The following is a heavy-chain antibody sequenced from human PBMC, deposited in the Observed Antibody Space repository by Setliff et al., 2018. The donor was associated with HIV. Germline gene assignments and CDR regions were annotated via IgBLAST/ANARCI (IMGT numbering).Heavy chain of an antibody. Sequence: GGSLRLSCAASGFTLSSYSMVWVRQAPGKGLEWISYISSGDSKLYYAGSVRGRFTISRDNVGNSLYLQMNSLRAEDTAVYHCARALRWSSHAFDIWGQVTMVTVSS. CDR3: ARALRWSSHAFDI. V-gene: IGHV3-48*01. D-gene: IGHD6-13*01. CDR1: GFTLSSYS. CDR2: ISSGDSKL. J-gene: IGHJ3*02.